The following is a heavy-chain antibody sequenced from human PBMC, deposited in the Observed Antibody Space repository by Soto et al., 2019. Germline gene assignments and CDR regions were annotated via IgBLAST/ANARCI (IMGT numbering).Heavy chain of an antibody. D-gene: IGHD3-22*01. CDR1: GGSISGYY. CDR2: VYYRGNT. V-gene: IGHV4-59*13. J-gene: IGHJ4*02. Sequence: SSETLSLTCTVSGGSISGYYWSWIRQPPGKGLEWIGFVYYRGNTNYNPSLKSRVTISVDRSNNQFSLNLNSVTAADTAVYYCARTIHYDSVDSGGQRLYYFDYWGQGTLVTVSS. CDR3: ARTIHYDSVDSGGQRLYYFDY.